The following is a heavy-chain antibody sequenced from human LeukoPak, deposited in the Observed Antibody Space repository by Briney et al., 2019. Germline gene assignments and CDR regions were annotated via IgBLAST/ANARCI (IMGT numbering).Heavy chain of an antibody. Sequence: GESLKISCKGSGYSFTSYWIGWVRQMPGKGLEWMGIIYPGDSDTRYSPSFQGQVTISADKSISTAYLQWSSLKASDTAMYYCARAKGYCSSTSCYVNWFGHWGQGTLVTVSS. CDR3: ARAKGYCSSTSCYVNWFGH. V-gene: IGHV5-51*01. J-gene: IGHJ5*02. CDR1: GYSFTSYW. CDR2: IYPGDSDT. D-gene: IGHD2-2*01.